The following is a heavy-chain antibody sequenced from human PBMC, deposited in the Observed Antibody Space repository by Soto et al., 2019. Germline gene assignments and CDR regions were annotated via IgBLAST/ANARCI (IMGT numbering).Heavy chain of an antibody. Sequence: QVQLVQSGAEVKKPGASVKVSCKASGYTFTGYYMHWVRQAPGQGLEWMGWINPNSDGTNYAQKFQGWVTMTRDTSISTAYMELSRLRSDDTAVYYCARGPVLEWLPTYYYYYYMDVWGKGTTVTVSS. CDR1: GYTFTGYY. CDR3: ARGPVLEWLPTYYYYYYMDV. V-gene: IGHV1-2*04. CDR2: INPNSDGT. D-gene: IGHD3-3*01. J-gene: IGHJ6*03.